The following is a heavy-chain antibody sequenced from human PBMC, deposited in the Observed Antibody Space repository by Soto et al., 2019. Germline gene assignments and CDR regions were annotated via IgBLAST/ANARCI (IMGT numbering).Heavy chain of an antibody. V-gene: IGHV1-69*13. Sequence: SVKVSCKASGGTFSSYAISWVRQAPGQGLEWMGGIIPIFGTANYAQKFQGRVTITADESTSTAYMELSSLRSEDTAVYYCARVYSPAAFNDVFVIWVQGTMVTVSS. D-gene: IGHD2-2*01. J-gene: IGHJ3*02. CDR3: ARVYSPAAFNDVFVI. CDR2: IIPIFGTA. CDR1: GGTFSSYA.